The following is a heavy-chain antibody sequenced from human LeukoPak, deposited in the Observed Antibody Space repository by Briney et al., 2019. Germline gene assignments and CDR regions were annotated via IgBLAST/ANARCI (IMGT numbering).Heavy chain of an antibody. CDR2: IYYSGST. D-gene: IGHD6-13*01. V-gene: IGHV4-59*01. Sequence: SETLSLTCTVSGGSISSYYWSWIRQPPGKGLEWIGYIYYSGSTNYNPSLKSRVTISVDTSKNQFSLKLSSVTAADTAVYYCARVIAAAGTNNWFDPWGQGTLVTVSS. J-gene: IGHJ5*02. CDR3: ARVIAAAGTNNWFDP. CDR1: GGSISSYY.